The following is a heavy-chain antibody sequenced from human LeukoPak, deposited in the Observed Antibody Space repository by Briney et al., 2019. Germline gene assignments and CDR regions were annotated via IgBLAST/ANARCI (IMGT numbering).Heavy chain of an antibody. CDR1: GYAFTGYY. CDR3: ARDDRPRVVNYGMDV. Sequence: GASVKVSCKASGYAFTGYYMHWVRQAPGQGLEWMGWINPNSGGTNYAQKFQGWVTMTRDTSISTAYMELSRLRSDDTAVYYCARDDRPRVVNYGMDVWGKGTTVTVSS. V-gene: IGHV1-2*04. J-gene: IGHJ6*04. CDR2: INPNSGGT.